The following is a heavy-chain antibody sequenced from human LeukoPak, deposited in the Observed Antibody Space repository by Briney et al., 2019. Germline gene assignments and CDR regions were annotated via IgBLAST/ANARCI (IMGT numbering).Heavy chain of an antibody. V-gene: IGHV1-69*13. D-gene: IGHD4-17*01. CDR3: AREGAYGDFTGVY. CDR1: GGTFSSYA. CDR2: FIPIFGTA. Sequence: ASVKVSCKASGGTFSSYAISWVQQAPGQGLEWMGGFIPIFGTANYAQKFQGRVTITADESTSTAYMELSSLRSEDTAVYYCAREGAYGDFTGVYWGQGTLVTVSS. J-gene: IGHJ4*02.